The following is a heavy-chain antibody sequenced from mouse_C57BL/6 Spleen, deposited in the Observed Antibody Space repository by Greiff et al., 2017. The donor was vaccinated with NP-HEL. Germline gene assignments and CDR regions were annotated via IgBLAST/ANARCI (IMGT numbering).Heavy chain of an antibody. D-gene: IGHD3-2*02. CDR1: GFTFSDYY. V-gene: IGHV5-16*01. CDR2: INYDGSST. CDR3: ARGGSSGWFAY. Sequence: EVKVVESEGGLVQPGSSMKLSCTASGFTFSDYYMAWVRQVPEKGLEWVANINYDGSSTYYLDSLKSRFIISRDNAKNILYLQMSSLKSEDTATYYCARGGSSGWFAYWGQGTLVTVSA. J-gene: IGHJ3*01.